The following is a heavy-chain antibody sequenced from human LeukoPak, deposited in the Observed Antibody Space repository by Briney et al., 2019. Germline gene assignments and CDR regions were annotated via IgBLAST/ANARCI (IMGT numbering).Heavy chain of an antibody. CDR2: IIPIFGTT. J-gene: IGHJ3*02. CDR3: ARDHPYSSSWDDAFDI. CDR1: RDTFSNYA. Sequence: ASVKVSCKASRDTFSNYAINWVRQAPGQGLEWMGAIIPIFGTTNYAQKFQGRLTISADEPTNTAYMELSSLRSEDTAVYYCARDHPYSSSWDDAFDIWGQGTMVTVSS. D-gene: IGHD6-13*01. V-gene: IGHV1-69*13.